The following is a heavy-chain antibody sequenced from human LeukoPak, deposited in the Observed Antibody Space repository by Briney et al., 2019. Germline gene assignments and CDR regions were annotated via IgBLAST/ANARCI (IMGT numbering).Heavy chain of an antibody. CDR1: GFTFSSSA. CDR3: ATFIIGPTIDY. D-gene: IGHD3-10*01. CDR2: ISDNGYDT. J-gene: IGHJ4*02. Sequence: PGGSLRLSCAASGFTFSSSAMTWVRQAPGKGLEWVSAISDNGYDTFYADSVKGRFTISRDNAKNSLYLQMNSLKAGDTAVYYCATFIIGPTIDYWGQGTLVTVSS. V-gene: IGHV3-21*01.